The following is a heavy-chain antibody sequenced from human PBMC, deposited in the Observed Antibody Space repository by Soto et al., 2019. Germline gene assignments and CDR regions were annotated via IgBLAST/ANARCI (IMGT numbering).Heavy chain of an antibody. V-gene: IGHV3-48*01. CDR3: ARDGGDYGYYYYYYMDV. J-gene: IGHJ6*03. D-gene: IGHD4-17*01. Sequence: SGGSLRLSCAASGFTFNSYAMNWVRQAPGKGLEWVSYISSSSSTIYYADSVKGRFTISRDNAKNSLYLQMNSLRAEDTAVYYCARDGGDYGYYYYYYMDVWGKGTTVTVSS. CDR2: ISSSSSTI. CDR1: GFTFNSYA.